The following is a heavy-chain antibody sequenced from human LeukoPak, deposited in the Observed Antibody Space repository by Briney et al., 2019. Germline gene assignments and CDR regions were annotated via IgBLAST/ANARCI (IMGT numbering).Heavy chain of an antibody. CDR1: GGSISSYY. J-gene: IGHJ4*02. D-gene: IGHD6-13*01. Sequence: SETLSLTCTVSGGSISSYYWSWIRQPPGKGLEWIGYIYYSGSTNYNPSLKSRVTISVDTSKNQFSLKLSSVTAADTAVYYCARHDSSSWYDYWGQGTLVTVSS. CDR2: IYYSGST. CDR3: ARHDSSSWYDY. V-gene: IGHV4-59*08.